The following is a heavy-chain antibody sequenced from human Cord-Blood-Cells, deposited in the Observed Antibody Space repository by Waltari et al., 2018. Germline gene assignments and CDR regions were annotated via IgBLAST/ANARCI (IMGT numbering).Heavy chain of an antibody. CDR2: ISYDGSNK. J-gene: IGHJ2*01. CDR3: AGAENYWYFDL. CDR1: GFTFSSYG. V-gene: IGHV3-30*03. Sequence: QVQLVESGGGVVQPGRSLRLSCAASGFTFSSYGMHWARQAPGKGLEWVAVISYDGSNKYYADAVKGRFTISRDNSKNTLYLQMNSLRAEDTAVYYCAGAENYWYFDLWGRGTLVTVSS.